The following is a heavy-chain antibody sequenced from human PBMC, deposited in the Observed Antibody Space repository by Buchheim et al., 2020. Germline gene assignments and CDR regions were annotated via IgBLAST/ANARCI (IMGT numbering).Heavy chain of an antibody. CDR3: ARERTYSGSYYSDLYNWFDP. V-gene: IGHV3-7*03. J-gene: IGHJ5*02. Sequence: EVQLVESGGGLVQPGGSLRLSCAASGFTFSSYWMSWVRQAPGKGLEWVANIKQDGSEKYYVDSVKGRFTISRDNDKNSLYLQMNSLRAEDTAVYYCARERTYSGSYYSDLYNWFDPWGQGTL. CDR2: IKQDGSEK. CDR1: GFTFSSYW. D-gene: IGHD1-26*01.